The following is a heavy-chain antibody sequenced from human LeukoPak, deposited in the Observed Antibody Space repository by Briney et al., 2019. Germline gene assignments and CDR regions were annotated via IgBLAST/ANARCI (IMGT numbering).Heavy chain of an antibody. CDR3: ARPHDYGDASGWFFDL. D-gene: IGHD4-17*01. Sequence: GRSLRLSCAASGFTFSSYAMHWVRQAPGKGLEWVAVISYDGGNNKIYADSVKGRFTISRDNSKNSLSLQMNSLRPEDTAVYYCARPHDYGDASGWFFDLWGRGTLVTVSP. V-gene: IGHV3-30-3*01. J-gene: IGHJ2*01. CDR1: GFTFSSYA. CDR2: ISYDGGNNK.